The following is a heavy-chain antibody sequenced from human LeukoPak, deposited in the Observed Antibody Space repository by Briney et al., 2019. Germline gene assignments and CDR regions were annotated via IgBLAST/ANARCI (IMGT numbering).Heavy chain of an antibody. D-gene: IGHD6-6*01. J-gene: IGHJ5*02. CDR2: INPSGGST. V-gene: IGHV1-46*01. CDR3: ARDLGYSSSSGGPGVRVRGFDP. CDR1: GYTFTSYY. Sequence: GASVKVSCKASGYTFTSYYMHWVRQAPGQGLEWMGIINPSGGSTSYAQKFQGRVTMTRDMSTSTVYMELSSLRSEDTAVYYCARDLGYSSSSGGPGVRVRGFDPWGQGTLVTVSS.